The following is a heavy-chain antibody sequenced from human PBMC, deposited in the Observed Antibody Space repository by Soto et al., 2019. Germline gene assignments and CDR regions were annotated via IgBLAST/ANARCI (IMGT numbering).Heavy chain of an antibody. D-gene: IGHD6-19*01. J-gene: IGHJ5*02. CDR2: AYYRSKWYI. V-gene: IGHV6-1*01. CDR3: AGGLVRGATNNWFDP. CDR1: GDSVSSNSAA. Sequence: PSQTLSLTCAISGDSVSSNSAAWNWIRLSPSRGLEWLARAYYRSKWYIEYAVSVRSRMTINPDTSRNQFSLQLNSVTPEDTAVYYCAGGLVRGATNNWFDPWGQGILVTVSS.